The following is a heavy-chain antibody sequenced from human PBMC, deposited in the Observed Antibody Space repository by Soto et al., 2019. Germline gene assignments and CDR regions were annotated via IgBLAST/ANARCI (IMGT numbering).Heavy chain of an antibody. CDR2: FDPEDGET. J-gene: IGHJ6*02. Sequence: ASVKVSCKVSGYTLTELSMHWVRQAPGKGLEWMGGFDPEDGETIYAQKFQGRVTMTEDTSTDTAYMELSSLRSEDTAVYYCATGLKLQFNYYYYGMDVWGQGTTVTVSS. D-gene: IGHD2-15*01. V-gene: IGHV1-24*01. CDR1: GYTLTELS. CDR3: ATGLKLQFNYYYYGMDV.